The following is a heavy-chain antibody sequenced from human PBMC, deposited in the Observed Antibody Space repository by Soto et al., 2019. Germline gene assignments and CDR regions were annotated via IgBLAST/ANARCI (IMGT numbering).Heavy chain of an antibody. J-gene: IGHJ4*02. Sequence: ASVKVSCKASGYTFTSYAMHWVRQAPGQRLEWMGWINAGNGNTKYSQKFQGRVTITRDTSASTAYMELSSLRSEDTAVYYCARDKFSVVVVAATFFDYCGQGTLVTVSS. CDR1: GYTFTSYA. CDR2: INAGNGNT. D-gene: IGHD2-15*01. V-gene: IGHV1-3*01. CDR3: ARDKFSVVVVAATFFDY.